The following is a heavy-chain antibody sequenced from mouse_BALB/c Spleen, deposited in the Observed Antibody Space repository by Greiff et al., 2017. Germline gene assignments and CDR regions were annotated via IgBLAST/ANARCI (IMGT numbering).Heavy chain of an antibody. D-gene: IGHD2-2*01. CDR1: GFTFSSYT. CDR3: TRIYYGYDWYFDV. V-gene: IGHV5-6-4*01. Sequence: EVKVEESGGGLVKPGGSLKLSCAASGFTFSSYTMSWVRQTPEKRLEWVATISSGGSYTYYPDSVKGRFTISRDNAKNTLYLQMSSLKSEDTAMYYCTRIYYGYDWYFDVWGAGTTVTVSS. J-gene: IGHJ1*01. CDR2: ISSGGSYT.